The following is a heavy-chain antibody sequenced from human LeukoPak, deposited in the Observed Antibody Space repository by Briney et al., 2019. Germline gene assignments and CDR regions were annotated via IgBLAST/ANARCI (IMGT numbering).Heavy chain of an antibody. CDR1: GFXFSSFG. J-gene: IGHJ4*02. Sequence: PGRSLRLSCAASGFXFSSFGIHWVRQAPGKGLEWVAVISYDGRNEYYADSVKGRFTISRDNSKNTVYLQMNSLRPEDTAVYYCAKDRHTVTTFDYWGQGTLVTVSS. CDR3: AKDRHTVTTFDY. V-gene: IGHV3-30*18. D-gene: IGHD4-11*01. CDR2: ISYDGRNE.